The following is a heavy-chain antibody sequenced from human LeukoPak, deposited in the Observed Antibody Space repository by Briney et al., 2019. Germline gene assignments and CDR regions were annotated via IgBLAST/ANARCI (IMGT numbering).Heavy chain of an antibody. J-gene: IGHJ4*02. Sequence: PSETLSLTCTVSGGSISSYYWSWIRQPAGKGLEWIGRIFTSGSTNYNPSLKSRVTMSVDTSKNQFSLKLSSMTAADTAVYYCARLRGTIFGVVIIQGFDYWGQGTLVTVSS. D-gene: IGHD3-3*01. V-gene: IGHV4-4*07. CDR2: IFTSGST. CDR1: GGSISSYY. CDR3: ARLRGTIFGVVIIQGFDY.